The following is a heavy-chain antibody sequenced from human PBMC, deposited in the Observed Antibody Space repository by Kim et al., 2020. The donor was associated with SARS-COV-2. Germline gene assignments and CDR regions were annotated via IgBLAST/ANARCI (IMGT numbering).Heavy chain of an antibody. CDR3: ARDRGTMAAAVY. D-gene: IGHD6-13*01. J-gene: IGHJ4*02. V-gene: IGHV1-46*01. Sequence: SYAQKFQGRVTMTRDTSTSTVYMELSSLRSEDTAVYYCARDRGTMAAAVYWGQGTLVTVSS.